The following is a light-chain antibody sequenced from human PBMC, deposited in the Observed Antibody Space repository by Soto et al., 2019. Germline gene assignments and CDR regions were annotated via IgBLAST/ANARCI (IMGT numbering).Light chain of an antibody. CDR1: QSISTY. Sequence: DIQMTQSPSSLSASVGDRVTITCRASQSISTYVNWYQQRPGKAPKVLIYAASTLRSGVPSRFSGSGSGTDFTLTISGLQPEDFANYYCQQSYNTPLTFGGGTKVEVK. J-gene: IGKJ4*01. V-gene: IGKV1-39*01. CDR3: QQSYNTPLT. CDR2: AAS.